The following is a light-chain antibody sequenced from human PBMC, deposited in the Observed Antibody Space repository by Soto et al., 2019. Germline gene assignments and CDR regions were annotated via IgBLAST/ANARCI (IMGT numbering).Light chain of an antibody. V-gene: IGLV4-60*02. J-gene: IGLJ3*02. CDR2: LEGSGSY. CDR3: ETWDSNTHV. CDR1: SGHSSYI. Sequence: QPVLTQSSSASASLGSSVKLTCTLSSGHSSYIIAWHQQQPGKAPRYLMKLEGSGSYNKGSGVPDRLSGSSSGADRYLTISKLQFEDEADYYCETWDSNTHVFGGGTKLTVL.